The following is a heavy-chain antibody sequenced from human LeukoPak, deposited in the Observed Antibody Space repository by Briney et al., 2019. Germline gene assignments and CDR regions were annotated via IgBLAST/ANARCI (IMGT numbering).Heavy chain of an antibody. J-gene: IGHJ4*02. V-gene: IGHV4-59*01. CDR1: GGSISSYY. CDR3: ARDYYGGNNFDY. D-gene: IGHD4-23*01. CDR2: IYYSGST. Sequence: SETLSLTCTVSGGSISSYYWSWIRQPPGKGLEWIGYIYYSGSTNYNPSLKSRVTISVDTSKNQFSLKLSSATAADTAVYYCARDYYGGNNFDYWVQGTLVTVCS.